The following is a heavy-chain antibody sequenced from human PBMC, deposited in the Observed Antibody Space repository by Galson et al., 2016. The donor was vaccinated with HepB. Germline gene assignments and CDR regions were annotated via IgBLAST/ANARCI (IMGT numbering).Heavy chain of an antibody. Sequence: PALVKPTQTLTLTCTFSGFSLSTSGVGVGWIRQPPGKALEWLALIYWDDDRVYSPSLKSRLTITKDTSKNQVVLIMTNMDPVDTATYYCAHLYVDCVGAVCQGSWFDSWGQGTLVTVSS. V-gene: IGHV2-5*02. D-gene: IGHD2-8*02. CDR3: AHLYVDCVGAVCQGSWFDS. J-gene: IGHJ5*01. CDR2: IYWDDDR. CDR1: GFSLSTSGVG.